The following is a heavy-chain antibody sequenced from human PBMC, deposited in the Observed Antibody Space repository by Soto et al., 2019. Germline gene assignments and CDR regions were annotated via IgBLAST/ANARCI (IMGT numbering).Heavy chain of an antibody. CDR3: ARGADYHDSSGYWGYFDY. V-gene: IGHV3-53*01. J-gene: IGHJ4*02. CDR1: GFTVSRNY. CDR2: IFSSGTT. D-gene: IGHD3-22*01. Sequence: SLRLSCAASGFTVSRNYMSWVRQAPGTGLEWVSVIFSSGTTYYADSVKGRFTISRDNSKNTLYLQMNSLRAEDTAVYYCARGADYHDSSGYWGYFDYWGQGTLVTVSS.